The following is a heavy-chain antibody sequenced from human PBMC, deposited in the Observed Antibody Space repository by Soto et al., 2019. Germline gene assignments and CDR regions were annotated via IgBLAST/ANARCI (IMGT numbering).Heavy chain of an antibody. V-gene: IGHV3-15*07. D-gene: IGHD1-26*01. CDR3: ATERSGSFYG. Sequence: EVQLVESGGGLVKPGGSLRLSCADSGFTFTNAWMNWVRQAPGKGLEWVGLIKSKTDGGTTEYAAPVKGKFTISRDDSTATLYLQMTSLEIEDTAVYYCATERSGSFYGWGQGTLVTVSS. CDR2: IKSKTDGGTT. J-gene: IGHJ4*02. CDR1: GFTFTNAW.